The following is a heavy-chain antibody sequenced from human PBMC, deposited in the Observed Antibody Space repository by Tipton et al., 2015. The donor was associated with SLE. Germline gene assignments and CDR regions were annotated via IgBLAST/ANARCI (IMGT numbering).Heavy chain of an antibody. D-gene: IGHD6-6*01. CDR3: ARGYSSSSNAFDI. J-gene: IGHJ3*02. V-gene: IGHV4-31*03. Sequence: TLSLTCTVSGGSISSSSYYWGWIRPPPGKGLEWIGYIYYSGSTYYNPSPKSRVTISVDTSKNQFSLKLSSVTAADTAVYYCARGYSSSSNAFDIWGQGTMVTVSS. CDR2: IYYSGST. CDR1: GGSISSSSYY.